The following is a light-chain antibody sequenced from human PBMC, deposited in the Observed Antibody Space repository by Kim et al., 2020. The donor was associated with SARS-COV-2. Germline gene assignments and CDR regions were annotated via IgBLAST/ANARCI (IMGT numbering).Light chain of an antibody. CDR3: QVWDFSSNHYV. J-gene: IGLJ1*01. Sequence: SYELTQPPSVSVAPGKTARLSCGGDNIGGKSVHWYHQRPGQAPVVVIYHEDRRPSGIPERFSASKSDNTATLTISSVEAGDEADYYCQVWDFSSNHYVFGPGTKVTVL. CDR1: NIGGKS. V-gene: IGLV3-21*01. CDR2: HED.